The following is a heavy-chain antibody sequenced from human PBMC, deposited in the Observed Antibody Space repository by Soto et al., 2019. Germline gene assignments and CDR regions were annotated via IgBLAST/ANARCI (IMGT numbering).Heavy chain of an antibody. CDR3: ARELYYYGSSGYYGPSDY. V-gene: IGHV3-30-3*01. J-gene: IGHJ4*02. Sequence: PGGSLRLSCAASGFTFSSYAMHWVRQAPGKGLEWVAVISYDGSNKYYADSVKGRFTISRDNSKNTLYLQMNSLRAEDTAVYYCARELYYYGSSGYYGPSDYWGQGTMVTVSS. CDR1: GFTFSSYA. D-gene: IGHD3-22*01. CDR2: ISYDGSNK.